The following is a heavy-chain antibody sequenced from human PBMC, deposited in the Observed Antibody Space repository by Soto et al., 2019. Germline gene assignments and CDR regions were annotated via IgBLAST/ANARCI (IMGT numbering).Heavy chain of an antibody. Sequence: EVQLVESGGGLVQPGRSLRLSCEASGFKFGDYAMHWVRQAPGKGLEWVSGVSWNSEIVGYADSVKGRFTISRDKAKNSLSLEMNSLRTEDTALYYCAKDRGPCSGNKCSSLYYYYGMDVWGQGTTVTVSS. J-gene: IGHJ6*02. CDR1: GFKFGDYA. CDR2: VSWNSEIV. CDR3: AKDRGPCSGNKCSSLYYYYGMDV. D-gene: IGHD2-15*01. V-gene: IGHV3-9*01.